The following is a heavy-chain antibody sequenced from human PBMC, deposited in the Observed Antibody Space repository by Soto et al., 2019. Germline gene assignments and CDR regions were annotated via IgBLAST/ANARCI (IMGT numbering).Heavy chain of an antibody. CDR3: AAQAIVVVVARFNWFDP. CDR2: ISGSGGST. CDR1: GFTFSSYA. J-gene: IGHJ5*02. Sequence: GSLRLSCAASGFTFSSYAMSWVRQAPGKGLEWVSAISGSGGSTYYADSVKGRFTISRDNSKNTLYLQMNSLRAEDTAVYYCAAQAIVVVVARFNWFDPWGQGTLVTVSS. D-gene: IGHD2-15*01. V-gene: IGHV3-23*01.